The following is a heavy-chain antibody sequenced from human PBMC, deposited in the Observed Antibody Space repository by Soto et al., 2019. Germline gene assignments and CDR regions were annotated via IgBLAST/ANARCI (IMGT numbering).Heavy chain of an antibody. J-gene: IGHJ4*02. Sequence: GSLRHRYTASGCKFSKSCMHGVRQAPGKGLVWVSYINSDGSTTTYADSVKGRFTISRDNAKNTVYLQITSLTAEDTAVYYCARDRSYTTDYWGQGTLVTVSS. CDR3: ARDRSYTTDY. V-gene: IGHV3-74*01. D-gene: IGHD1-26*01. CDR2: INSDGSTT. CDR1: GCKFSKSC.